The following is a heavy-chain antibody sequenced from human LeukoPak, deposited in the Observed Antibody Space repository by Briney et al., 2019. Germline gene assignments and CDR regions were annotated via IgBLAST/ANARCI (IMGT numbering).Heavy chain of an antibody. Sequence: PGGSLGLSCAASGFTFSSYAMHWVRQAPGKGLEWVAVISYDGSNKYYADSVKGRFTISRDNSKNTLYLQMNSLRAEDTAVYYCAREYDSSGYFDYWGQGTLVTVSS. V-gene: IGHV3-30*04. CDR1: GFTFSSYA. D-gene: IGHD3-22*01. CDR3: AREYDSSGYFDY. CDR2: ISYDGSNK. J-gene: IGHJ4*02.